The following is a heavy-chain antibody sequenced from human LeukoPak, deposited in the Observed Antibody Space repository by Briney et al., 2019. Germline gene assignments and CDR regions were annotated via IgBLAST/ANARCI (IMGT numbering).Heavy chain of an antibody. D-gene: IGHD3-16*02. Sequence: GGSLRLSCAGSGFLFSSYVMHWVRQAPGKGLEWVAAISHDETYKYYADSLRGRVTISRDNSKNTLYLQMHSLRAEDTAVYYYARVVGARLGELSPPDYWGQGTLVTVSS. CDR3: ARVVGARLGELSPPDY. J-gene: IGHJ4*02. CDR2: ISHDETYK. CDR1: GFLFSSYV. V-gene: IGHV3-33*01.